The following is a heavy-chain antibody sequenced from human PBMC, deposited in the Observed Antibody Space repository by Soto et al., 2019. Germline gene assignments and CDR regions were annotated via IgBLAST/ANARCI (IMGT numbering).Heavy chain of an antibody. CDR3: ARGRDIVVVVAATSLVFDY. J-gene: IGHJ4*02. D-gene: IGHD2-15*01. CDR2: INHSGST. Sequence: PSETLSLTCAVYGGSFSGYYWSWIRQPPGKGLEWIGEINHSGSTNYNPSLKSRVTISVDTSKNQFSLKLSSVTAADTAVYYCARGRDIVVVVAATSLVFDYWGQGTLVTVSS. V-gene: IGHV4-34*01. CDR1: GGSFSGYY.